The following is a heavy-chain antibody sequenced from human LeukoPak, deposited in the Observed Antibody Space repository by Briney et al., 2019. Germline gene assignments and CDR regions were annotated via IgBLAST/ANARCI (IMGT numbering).Heavy chain of an antibody. CDR1: GGTFSSYA. Sequence: GSSVKVSCKASGGTFSSYAISWVRQAPGQGLEWMGRIIPILGIANYAQKFQGRVTITADKSASTAYMELSSLRSEDTAVYYCAQGRYSGTGAAFDPWGQGTLVTVSS. CDR3: AQGRYSGTGAAFDP. D-gene: IGHD1-26*01. CDR2: IIPILGIA. V-gene: IGHV1-69*04. J-gene: IGHJ5*02.